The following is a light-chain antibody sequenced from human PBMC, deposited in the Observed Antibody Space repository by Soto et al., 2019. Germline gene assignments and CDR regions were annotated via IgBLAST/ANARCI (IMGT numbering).Light chain of an antibody. V-gene: IGKV3-15*01. Sequence: MVIRQDPDTLYEPRGGRAVLSCTANESVSINLAWYQQKPGQSPRLLVYDASTRATGIPARFTGSGSGTEFSLTISRLQPEDFAVYYCQQYSNWWTFGQGTKVDIK. J-gene: IGKJ1*01. CDR2: DAS. CDR1: ESVSIN. CDR3: QQYSNWWT.